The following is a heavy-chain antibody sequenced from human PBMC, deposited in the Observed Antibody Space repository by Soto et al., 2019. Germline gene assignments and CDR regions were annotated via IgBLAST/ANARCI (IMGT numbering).Heavy chain of an antibody. V-gene: IGHV1-8*01. CDR3: ARERTGTTSMDV. CDR2: MNPNSGNT. J-gene: IGHJ6*02. Sequence: QVQLVQSGAEVKKPGASVKVSCKASGYTFTSYDINRVRQATGQGLEWMGWMNPNSGNTGYAQKFRGRVTMTRNTSIRTAYMELSSLRSEDTAVYYCARERTGTTSMDVWGQGTTVTVYS. CDR1: GYTFTSYD. D-gene: IGHD1-1*01.